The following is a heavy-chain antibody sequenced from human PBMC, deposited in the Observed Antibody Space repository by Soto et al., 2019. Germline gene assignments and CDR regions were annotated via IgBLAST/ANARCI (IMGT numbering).Heavy chain of an antibody. J-gene: IGHJ5*02. Sequence: SETLSLTCAVYGGSFSGYYWSWIRQPPGKGLEWIGEINHSGSTNYNPSLKSRVTISVDTSKNQFSLKLSSVTAADTAVYYCARGYYGSGSPRDNHWGQGTLVTVSS. V-gene: IGHV4-34*01. D-gene: IGHD3-10*01. CDR2: INHSGST. CDR3: ARGYYGSGSPRDNH. CDR1: GGSFSGYY.